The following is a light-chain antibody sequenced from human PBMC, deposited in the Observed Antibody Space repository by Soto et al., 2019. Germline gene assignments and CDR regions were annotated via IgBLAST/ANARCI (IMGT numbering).Light chain of an antibody. CDR1: QSVRTY. Sequence: EIVLTQSPATLSLSPGERATLSCGASQSVRTYLAWYQQKPGQAPRLLIYDASNRATGVPARFSGSGSGTDFTLTINSLEPEDFAVYYCQQRSSWPNFGQGTRLEIK. J-gene: IGKJ5*01. CDR2: DAS. V-gene: IGKV3-11*01. CDR3: QQRSSWPN.